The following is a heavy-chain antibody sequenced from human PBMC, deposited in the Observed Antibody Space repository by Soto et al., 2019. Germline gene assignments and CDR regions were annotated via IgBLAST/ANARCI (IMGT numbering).Heavy chain of an antibody. CDR2: IRSKAYGGTT. CDR3: TRDGVVVVTAIIY. V-gene: IGHV3-49*03. J-gene: IGHJ4*02. Sequence: AGGSLRLSCTASGFTFGDYALSWFRQAPRKGLEWVGFIRSKAYGGTTEYAASVKGRFTISRDDSKSIAYLQMNSLKTEDTAVYYCTRDGVVVVTAIIYWGQGTLVTVSS. D-gene: IGHD2-21*02. CDR1: GFTFGDYA.